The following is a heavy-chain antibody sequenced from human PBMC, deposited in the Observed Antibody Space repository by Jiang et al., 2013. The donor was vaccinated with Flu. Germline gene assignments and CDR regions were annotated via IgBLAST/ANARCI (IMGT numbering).Heavy chain of an antibody. CDR2: ISGSGGST. J-gene: IGHJ4*02. Sequence: VQLLESGGGLVQPGGSLRLSCAASGFIFSNSAMSWVRQAPGKGPQWVSAISGSGGSTYYADSVKGRFTISRDNSKNTLYLQMNSLRAEDTAVYYCARLVTIFGVGWEPAGSFDHWGQGTLVTVSS. CDR1: GFIFSNSA. D-gene: IGHD3-3*01. V-gene: IGHV3-23*01. CDR3: ARLVTIFGVGWEPAGSFDH.